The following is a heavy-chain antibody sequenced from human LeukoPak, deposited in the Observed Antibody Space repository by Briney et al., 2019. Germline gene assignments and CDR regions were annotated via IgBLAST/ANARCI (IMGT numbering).Heavy chain of an antibody. V-gene: IGHV3-7*03. Sequence: GGSLRLSRAASGFTFSNYWMTWVRQAPGKGLEWVAHINQDGNKKHYVDSVKGRFTIFRDNAKNSLYLQMNSLRAEDTAVYYCATGDYGVHGDYWGQGILVTVSS. D-gene: IGHD4/OR15-4a*01. J-gene: IGHJ4*02. CDR1: GFTFSNYW. CDR2: INQDGNKK. CDR3: ATGDYGVHGDY.